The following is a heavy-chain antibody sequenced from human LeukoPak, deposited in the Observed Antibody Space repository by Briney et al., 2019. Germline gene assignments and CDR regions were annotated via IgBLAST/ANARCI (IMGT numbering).Heavy chain of an antibody. J-gene: IGHJ4*02. V-gene: IGHV3-15*01. D-gene: IGHD3-16*02. CDR3: TTGADYVWGSYRYTGFDY. Sequence: GGSLRLSCAASGFTFSNAWMSWVRQAPGKGLEWVGRIKSKTDGGTTDYAAPVKGRFTISRDDSKNTLYLQMNSLKTEDTAVYYCTTGADYVWGSYRYTGFDYWGRGTLVTVSS. CDR2: IKSKTDGGTT. CDR1: GFTFSNAW.